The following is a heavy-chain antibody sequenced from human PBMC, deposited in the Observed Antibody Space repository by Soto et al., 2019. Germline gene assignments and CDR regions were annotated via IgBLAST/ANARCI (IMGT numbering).Heavy chain of an antibody. V-gene: IGHV3-7*04. CDR2: IKQDGTEK. J-gene: IGHJ4*02. D-gene: IGHD2-21*02. Sequence: EVQLVESGGGLVQPGGSLRLSCAASGFTFSSYWMSWVRQAPGKGLEWVANIKQDGTEKYYVDSVKGRFTISRDNAKNARYLQMNSLRAEDTAVDYCARLVTAAANDYWGQGTLVTVSS. CDR1: GFTFSSYW. CDR3: ARLVTAAANDY.